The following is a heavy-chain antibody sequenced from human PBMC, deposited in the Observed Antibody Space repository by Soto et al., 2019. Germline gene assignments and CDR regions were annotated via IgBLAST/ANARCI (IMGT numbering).Heavy chain of an antibody. CDR2: INHSGST. CDR3: ERGPSSSWWIGYYYGMDV. J-gene: IGHJ6*02. Sequence: SEPQSLTCAVYGGSFSGYYWSWILQPPGKGLEWIGEINHSGSTNYNPSLKSRVTISVDTSKNQFSLKLSSVTAADTAVYYCERGPSSSWWIGYYYGMDVWGQGTTVTVSS. D-gene: IGHD6-13*01. CDR1: GGSFSGYY. V-gene: IGHV4-34*01.